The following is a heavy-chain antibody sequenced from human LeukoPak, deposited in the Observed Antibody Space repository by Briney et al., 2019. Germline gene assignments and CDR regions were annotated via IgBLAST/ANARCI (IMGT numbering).Heavy chain of an antibody. CDR3: AREELYVWRSSVAFDI. D-gene: IGHD3-16*01. V-gene: IGHV1-69*04. Sequence: SVTVSCKASGGTFSSYAISWVRQAPGQGLEWMGRIIPILGIANYAQKFQGRVTITADKSTSTAYMELSSLRSEDTAVYYCAREELYVWRSSVAFDIWGQGTMVTVSS. CDR2: IIPILGIA. J-gene: IGHJ3*02. CDR1: GGTFSSYA.